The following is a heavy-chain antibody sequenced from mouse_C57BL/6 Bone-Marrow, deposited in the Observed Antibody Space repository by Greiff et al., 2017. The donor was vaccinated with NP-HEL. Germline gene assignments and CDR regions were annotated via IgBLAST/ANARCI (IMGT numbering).Heavy chain of an antibody. Sequence: VQLKESGPGLVKPSQSLSLTCSVTGYSITSGYYWNWIRQFPGNKLEWMGYISYDGSNNYNPSLKNRISITRDTSKNQFFLKLNSVTTEDTATYYCARARITTVVVDYFDYWGQGTTLTVSS. V-gene: IGHV3-6*01. CDR1: GYSITSGYY. D-gene: IGHD1-1*01. J-gene: IGHJ2*01. CDR3: ARARITTVVVDYFDY. CDR2: ISYDGSN.